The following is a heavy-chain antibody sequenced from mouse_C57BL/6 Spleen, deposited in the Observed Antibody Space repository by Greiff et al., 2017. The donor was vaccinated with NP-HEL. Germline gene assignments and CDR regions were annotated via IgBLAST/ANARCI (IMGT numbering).Heavy chain of an antibody. Sequence: VQLKESGGGLVQPGGSLSLSCAASGFTFTDYYMSWVRQPPGKALEWLGFIRNKANGYTTEYSASVKGRFTISRDNSQSILYLQMNALRAEDSATYYCARYYRRAMDYWGQGTSVTVSS. J-gene: IGHJ4*01. V-gene: IGHV7-3*01. CDR1: GFTFTDYY. CDR3: ARYYRRAMDY. CDR2: IRNKANGYTT. D-gene: IGHD2-12*01.